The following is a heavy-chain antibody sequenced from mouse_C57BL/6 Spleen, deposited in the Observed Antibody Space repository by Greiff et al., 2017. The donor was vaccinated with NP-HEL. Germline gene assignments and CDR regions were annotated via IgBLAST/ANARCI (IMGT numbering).Heavy chain of an antibody. D-gene: IGHD1-1*01. CDR1: GYTFTSYG. CDR2: IYPRSGNT. CDR3: ARSAVLRRYFDV. V-gene: IGHV1-81*01. J-gene: IGHJ1*03. Sequence: VKLMESGAELARPGASVKLSCKASGYTFTSYGISWVKQRTGQGLEWIGEIYPRSGNTYYNEKFKGKATLTADKSSRPAYMERLSLTSEDSAVYFCARSAVLRRYFDVWGTGTTVTVSS.